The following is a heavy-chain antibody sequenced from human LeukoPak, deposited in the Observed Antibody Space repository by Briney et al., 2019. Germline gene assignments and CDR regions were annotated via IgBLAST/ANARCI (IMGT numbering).Heavy chain of an antibody. CDR2: IYTSGST. J-gene: IGHJ4*02. V-gene: IGHV4-4*07. D-gene: IGHD1-26*01. Sequence: SETLSLTWTVSGGSISSYYWNWIRQPAGKRLEWIGRIYTSGSTNYNPSPKSRVTMSVDTSKNQFSLNLSSVTAADTAVYYCARLSGSYYDYWGQGTLVTVSS. CDR1: GGSISSYY. CDR3: ARLSGSYYDY.